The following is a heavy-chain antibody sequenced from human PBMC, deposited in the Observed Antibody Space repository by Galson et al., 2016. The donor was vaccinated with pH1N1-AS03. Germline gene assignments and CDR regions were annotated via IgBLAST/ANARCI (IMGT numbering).Heavy chain of an antibody. V-gene: IGHV3-9*01. Sequence: SLRLSCAGSGFTFDDYAMHWVRQAPGKGLEWVSGISWNSGTIGYTDSVKGRFTISRDNAKNSLYLQMDSLRADGTAVYYCAVWGYISGTHGLGVWGKGTTVTVSS. CDR3: AVWGYISGTHGLGV. CDR1: GFTFDDYA. CDR2: ISWNSGTI. J-gene: IGHJ6*04. D-gene: IGHD5-12*01.